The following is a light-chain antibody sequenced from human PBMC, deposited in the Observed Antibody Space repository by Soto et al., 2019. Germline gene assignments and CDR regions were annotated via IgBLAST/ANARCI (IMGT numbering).Light chain of an antibody. V-gene: IGKV1-5*03. CDR3: QQYNSQLWT. CDR1: QTFNGG. CDR2: KAS. Sequence: DIQMTQSPSTLSASVGDRVTITCRASQTFNGGLAWYQQKAGQAPHLLIYKASILGSAVPSRFSRSGSGTEFNLTIRSLQPDDFAIYYCQQYNSQLWTFGQRAKVDTK. J-gene: IGKJ1*01.